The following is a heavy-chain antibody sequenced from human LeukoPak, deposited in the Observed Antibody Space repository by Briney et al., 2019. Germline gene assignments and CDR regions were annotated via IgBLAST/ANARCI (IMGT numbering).Heavy chain of an antibody. CDR3: ARGLHSGIAAENFEY. Sequence: GGSLRLSCAGSGFTFSSYAIHWLRQAPGRGLEYVSSLSSNGGSTHYANSVKGRFTISRDNSKNTLYLQMGSLRTEDMAVYYCARGLHSGIAAENFEYWGHGTLVTVSS. V-gene: IGHV3-64*01. CDR1: GFTFSSYA. CDR2: LSSNGGST. D-gene: IGHD6-25*01. J-gene: IGHJ4*01.